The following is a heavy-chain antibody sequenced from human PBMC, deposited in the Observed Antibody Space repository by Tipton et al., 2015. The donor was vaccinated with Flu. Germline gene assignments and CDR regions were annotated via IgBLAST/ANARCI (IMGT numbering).Heavy chain of an antibody. V-gene: IGHV4-61*02. CDR2: IYTSGST. CDR3: ASRLNGDVDD. D-gene: IGHD4-17*01. J-gene: IGHJ4*02. Sequence: TLSLTCTVSGGSISSGSYYWSWIRQPAGKGLEWIGRIYTSGSTNYNPSLKSRVTISVDTSKNQFSLKLSSVTAADTAVYYCASRLNGDVDDWGQGTLVTVSS. CDR1: GGSISSGSYY.